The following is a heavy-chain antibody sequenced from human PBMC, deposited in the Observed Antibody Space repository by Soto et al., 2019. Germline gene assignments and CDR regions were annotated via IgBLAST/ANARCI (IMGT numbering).Heavy chain of an antibody. CDR3: ARQPTTGDTDLWFDP. CDR1: GGSISTSRSY. J-gene: IGHJ5*02. CDR2: IFYSGST. V-gene: IGHV4-39*01. Sequence: SETLSLTCNVSGGSISTSRSYWAWIRQPPGKGLEWLANIFYSGSTYYNPSLASRVTVSVDTSKNEFSLKLRSVTAADTAVYYCARQPTTGDTDLWFDPWGQGTLVPVYS. D-gene: IGHD2-21*01.